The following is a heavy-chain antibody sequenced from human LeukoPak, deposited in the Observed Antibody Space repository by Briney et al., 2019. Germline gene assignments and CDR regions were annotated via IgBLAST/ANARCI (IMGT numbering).Heavy chain of an antibody. CDR1: GYTFTGYY. V-gene: IGHV1-3*01. CDR3: ARTPQYYYDSSGYYYFDY. Sequence: EASVKVSCKASGYTFTGYYMHWVRQAPGQRLEWMGWINAGNGNTKYSQKFQGRVTITRDTSASTAYMELSSLRSEDTAVYYCARTPQYYYDSSGYYYFDYWGQGTLVTVSS. CDR2: INAGNGNT. J-gene: IGHJ4*02. D-gene: IGHD3-22*01.